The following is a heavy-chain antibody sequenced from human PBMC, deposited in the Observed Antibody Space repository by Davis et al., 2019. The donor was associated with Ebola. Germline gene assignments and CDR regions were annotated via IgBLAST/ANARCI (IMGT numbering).Heavy chain of an antibody. CDR1: GYTFTNYY. V-gene: IGHV1-46*03. J-gene: IGHJ6*02. Sequence: ASVKVSCKASGYTFTNYYMHWVRQAPGQGLEWMGMINPNDGRTIYAKKFQGRVTMTRDTSTSTVYMELSSLRSEDTAVYYCARGMDVWGQGTTVTVSS. CDR3: ARGMDV. CDR2: INPNDGRT.